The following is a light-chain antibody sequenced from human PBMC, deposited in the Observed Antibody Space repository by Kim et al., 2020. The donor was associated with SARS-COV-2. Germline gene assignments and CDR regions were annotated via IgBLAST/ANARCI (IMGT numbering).Light chain of an antibody. CDR1: SLTTYY. J-gene: IGLJ2*01. Sequence: LGQTVRITCQGDSLTTYYASWYQQKPGQAPVLGFYANDNRPSGIPDRFSGSSSGNTASLTITETQAEDEADYFCHSRDSSGNHQVFGGGTQLTVL. V-gene: IGLV3-19*01. CDR2: AND. CDR3: HSRDSSGNHQV.